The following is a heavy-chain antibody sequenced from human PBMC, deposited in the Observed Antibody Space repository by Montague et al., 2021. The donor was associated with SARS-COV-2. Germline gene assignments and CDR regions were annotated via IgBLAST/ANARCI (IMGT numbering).Heavy chain of an antibody. J-gene: IGHJ4*02. CDR3: ARHGWGWLRLLRPFDY. D-gene: IGHD5-12*01. CDR2: IYYSGST. V-gene: IGHV4-39*01. CDR1: GGSISSSTYY. Sequence: SETLSLTCTVSGGSISSSTYYWGWIRQPPGKGLEWIVSIYYSGSTYYNPYLKSRVTISVDTSKNQFSLKLSSVTAADTAVYYCARHGWGWLRLLRPFDYWGQGTLVTVSS.